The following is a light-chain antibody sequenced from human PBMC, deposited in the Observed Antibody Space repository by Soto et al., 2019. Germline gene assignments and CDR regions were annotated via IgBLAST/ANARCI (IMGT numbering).Light chain of an antibody. CDR2: DAS. J-gene: IGKJ4*01. CDR1: QSISSW. Sequence: DIQMTQSPSTLSASVGDRVTITCRASQSISSWLAWYQQKPGKAPKLLIYDASSLESGVPSRFSASGSGTEFPLTISSLQPDAFATHYCQQYNSYSPLTFGGATQVEIK. V-gene: IGKV1-5*01. CDR3: QQYNSYSPLT.